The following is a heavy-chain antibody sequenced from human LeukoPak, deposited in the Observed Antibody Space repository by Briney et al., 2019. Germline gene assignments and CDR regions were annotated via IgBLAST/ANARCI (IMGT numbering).Heavy chain of an antibody. D-gene: IGHD5-18*01. CDR2: ISYDGSNK. CDR1: GFTFSMYG. Sequence: GGSLRLSCAASGFTFSMYGMHWVRQAPGKGLEWVAVISYDGSNKYYADSVKGRFSISRDNSKNTLYLQMNSLRAEDTAVYSCARDKTRGLGYSYSKSGNYFDYWGQGTLVTVSS. V-gene: IGHV3-30*03. J-gene: IGHJ4*02. CDR3: ARDKTRGLGYSYSKSGNYFDY.